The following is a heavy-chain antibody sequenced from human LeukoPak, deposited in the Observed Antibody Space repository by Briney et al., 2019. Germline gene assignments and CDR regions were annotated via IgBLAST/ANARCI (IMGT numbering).Heavy chain of an antibody. D-gene: IGHD1-26*01. V-gene: IGHV4-31*03. Sequence: SQTLSLTCTVSGGSISSGGYYWSWIRQHPGTGLEWIGYIYYSGSTYYNPSLKSRVTLSVDTSKNQFSLKLSSVTAADTAVYYCARQIRGSSPFDYWGQGTLVTVSS. CDR2: IYYSGST. CDR3: ARQIRGSSPFDY. J-gene: IGHJ4*02. CDR1: GGSISSGGYY.